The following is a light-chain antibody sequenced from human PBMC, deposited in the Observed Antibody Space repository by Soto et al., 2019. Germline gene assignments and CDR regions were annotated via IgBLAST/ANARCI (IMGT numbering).Light chain of an antibody. CDR1: QSVSSSY. V-gene: IGKV3-20*01. J-gene: IGKJ2*01. Sequence: EIVMTQSPGTLSLSPGERATLSCRASQSVSSSYLAWYQQKPGQAPRLLIHGASSRATGIPDRFSGSGSGTDFTLTISRLEPEDFAVYYCQHYGGSSYTFGKGTKMEI. CDR2: GAS. CDR3: QHYGGSSYT.